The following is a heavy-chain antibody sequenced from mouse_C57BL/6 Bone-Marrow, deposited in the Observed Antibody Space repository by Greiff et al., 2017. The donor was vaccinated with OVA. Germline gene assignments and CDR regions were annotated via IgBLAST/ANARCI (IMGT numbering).Heavy chain of an antibody. D-gene: IGHD1-1*01. Sequence: QVPLQQPGAELVKPGASVKMSCKASGYTFISYWITWVKQRPGQGLEWIGDIYPGSGSTNYNEKFKSKATLTVDTSSSTAYKQLSSLTSEDSAVYYCARGSYYAYFDYWGQGTTLTVSS. V-gene: IGHV1-55*01. J-gene: IGHJ2*01. CDR3: ARGSYYAYFDY. CDR2: IYPGSGST. CDR1: GYTFISYW.